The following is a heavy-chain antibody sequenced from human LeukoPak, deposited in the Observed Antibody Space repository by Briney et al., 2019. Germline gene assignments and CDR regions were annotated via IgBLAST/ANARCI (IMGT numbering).Heavy chain of an antibody. CDR3: ASPSGYDLAQFDY. CDR1: GGSISSYY. CDR2: IYYSGST. Sequence: SETLSLTCTVSGGSISSYYWSWIRQPPGKGLEWIGYIYYSGSTNYNPSLKSRVTISVDTSKNQFSLKLSSVTAADTAVYYCASPSGYDLAQFDYWGQGTLVTVSS. J-gene: IGHJ4*02. D-gene: IGHD5-12*01. V-gene: IGHV4-59*01.